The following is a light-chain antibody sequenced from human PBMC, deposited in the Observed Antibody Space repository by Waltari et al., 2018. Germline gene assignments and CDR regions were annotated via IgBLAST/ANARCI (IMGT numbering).Light chain of an antibody. CDR2: GAS. J-gene: IGKJ5*01. CDR1: QSVSSN. V-gene: IGKV3-15*01. CDR3: QQYNDWVT. Sequence: TQSPATLSVSPGETATLPCRASQSVSSNLAWYQQKPGQGPRLLSFGASTRATAIPPRFSGSGSGKEFTLTISGLHSEDFAVYYCQQYNDWVTFGQGTRLDIK.